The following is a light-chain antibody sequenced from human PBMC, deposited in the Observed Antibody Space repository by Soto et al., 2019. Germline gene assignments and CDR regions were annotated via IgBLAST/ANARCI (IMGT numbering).Light chain of an antibody. CDR1: SSDVGGYN. V-gene: IGLV2-14*03. J-gene: IGLJ1*01. CDR3: SSYRRGSTYV. Sequence: QSALTQPASVSGSPGQSITVSCTGTSSDVGGYNVSWYQQHPGKAPRLLIYDVTNRPSGVSNRFSGSKSGNTASLTISGLHAEDEAAYYCSSYRRGSTYVFGTGTKLTVL. CDR2: DVT.